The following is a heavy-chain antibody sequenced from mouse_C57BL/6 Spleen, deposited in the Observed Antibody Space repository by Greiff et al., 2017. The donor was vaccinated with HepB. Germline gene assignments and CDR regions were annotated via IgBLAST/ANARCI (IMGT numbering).Heavy chain of an antibody. J-gene: IGHJ1*03. Sequence: QVQLQQSGPELVKPGASVKISCKASGYAFSSSWMNWVKQRPGKGLEWIGRIYPGDGDTNYNGKFKGKATLTADKSSSTAYMQLSSLTSEDSAVYFCARMGGYWYFDVWGTGTTVTVSS. CDR2: IYPGDGDT. CDR1: GYAFSSSW. CDR3: ARMGGYWYFDV. V-gene: IGHV1-82*01.